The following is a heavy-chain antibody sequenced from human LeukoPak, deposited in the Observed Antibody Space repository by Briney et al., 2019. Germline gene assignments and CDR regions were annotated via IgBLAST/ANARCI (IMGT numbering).Heavy chain of an antibody. V-gene: IGHV4-39*07. CDR1: GGSISSSSYY. Sequence: PSETLSLTCTVSGGSISSSSYYWGWIRQPPGKGLEWIGSIYYSGSTYYNPSLKSRVTISVDTSKNQFSLKLSSVTAADTAVYYCARGLRWSNLDYWGQGTLVTVSS. J-gene: IGHJ4*02. CDR3: ARGLRWSNLDY. CDR2: IYYSGST. D-gene: IGHD4-23*01.